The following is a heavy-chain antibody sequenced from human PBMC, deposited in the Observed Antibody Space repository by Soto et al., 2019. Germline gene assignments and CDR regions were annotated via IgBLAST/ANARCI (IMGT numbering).Heavy chain of an antibody. J-gene: IGHJ4*02. V-gene: IGHV4-30-2*01. CDR3: ARGMTTVTTLDY. CDR1: GVSVCIGGDA. Sequence: ALCGVSVCIGGDAWTWIRQPPGKGLEWIGYIYHSGSTYYNPSLKSRVTISVDRSKNQFSLKLSSVTAADTAVYYCARGMTTVTTLDYWGQGTLVTVSS. CDR2: IYHSGST. D-gene: IGHD4-4*01.